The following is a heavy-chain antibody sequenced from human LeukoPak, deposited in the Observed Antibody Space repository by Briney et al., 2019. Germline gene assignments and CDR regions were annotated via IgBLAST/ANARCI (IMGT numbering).Heavy chain of an antibody. J-gene: IGHJ6*02. CDR3: ARVGYCSSTSCYTTQYYYYGMDV. Sequence: ASVKVSCKASGYTFTSYGISWVRQAPGQGLEWMGWISAYNGSTNYAQKLQGRVTMTTDTSTSTAYMELRSLRSDDTAVYYCARVGYCSSTSCYTTQYYYYGMDVWGQGTTVTVSS. D-gene: IGHD2-2*02. CDR1: GYTFTSYG. V-gene: IGHV1-18*01. CDR2: ISAYNGST.